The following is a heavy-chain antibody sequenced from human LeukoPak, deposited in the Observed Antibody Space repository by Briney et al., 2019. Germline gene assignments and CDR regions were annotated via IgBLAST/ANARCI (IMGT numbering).Heavy chain of an antibody. Sequence: GGSLRLSCAASGFIFSGYWMTWVRQAPGKGLEWVASIKQDGSDQHYVDAVEGRFTISRDNAKNSLYLQMNNLRADDTAVYYCAKNIAAPGRDSYYLYGMDVWGQGTTVTVS. D-gene: IGHD6-25*01. CDR3: AKNIAAPGRDSYYLYGMDV. CDR2: IKQDGSDQ. CDR1: GFIFSGYW. J-gene: IGHJ6*02. V-gene: IGHV3-7*01.